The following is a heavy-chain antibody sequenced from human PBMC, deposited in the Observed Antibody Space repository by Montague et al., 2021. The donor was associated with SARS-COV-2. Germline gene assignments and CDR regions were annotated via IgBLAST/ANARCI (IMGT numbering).Heavy chain of an antibody. CDR2: IYYSGST. CDR1: GGSISSSNYY. V-gene: IGHV4-39*01. D-gene: IGHD3-22*01. Sequence: SETLSLTCTVSGGSISSSNYYWGWIRQPPGKGLEWIGSIYYSGSTYYNPPLKSRVTIFVGTSKNQFSLKLSSVTAADTAVYYCASPTYYYDSSGSDAFDIWGQGTMVTVSS. CDR3: ASPTYYYDSSGSDAFDI. J-gene: IGHJ3*02.